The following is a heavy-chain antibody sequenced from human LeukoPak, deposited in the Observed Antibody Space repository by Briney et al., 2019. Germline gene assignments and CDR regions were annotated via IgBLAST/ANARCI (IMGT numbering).Heavy chain of an antibody. V-gene: IGHV3-7*01. CDR3: ARVGGRYNPLGY. Sequence: GGSLRLSCAASGFTFSSYWMSWVRQAPGKGLEWVANIKQDGSEKYYVDSVKGRFTISRDNDKNSLLLQMTSLRAEDTAVYYCARVGGRYNPLGYWGQGTLVTVSS. J-gene: IGHJ4*02. CDR1: GFTFSSYW. D-gene: IGHD3-16*02. CDR2: IKQDGSEK.